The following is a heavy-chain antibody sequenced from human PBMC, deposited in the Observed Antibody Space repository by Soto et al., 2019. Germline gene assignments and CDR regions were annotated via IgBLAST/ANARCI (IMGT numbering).Heavy chain of an antibody. J-gene: IGHJ4*02. CDR1: GFTFSSYA. CDR2: ISYDGSNK. CDR3: AYRSGWDKPFDY. D-gene: IGHD6-19*01. Sequence: QVQLVESGGGVVQPGRSLRLSCAASGFTFSSYAMHWVRQAPGKGLEWVAVISYDGSNKYYADSVKGRFTISRDNSKNTLYLQMNSLRAEDPAVYYCAYRSGWDKPFDYWGQGTLVTVSS. V-gene: IGHV3-30-3*01.